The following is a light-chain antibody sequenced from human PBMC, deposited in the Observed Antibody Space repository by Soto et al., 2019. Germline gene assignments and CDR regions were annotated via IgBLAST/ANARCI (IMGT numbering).Light chain of an antibody. Sequence: QSVLTQAASVSGSPGQSITISCTGTSGDIGGSDYVSWYQKHPGKAPKVIIYEVSDRPSGVSDRFSGSKSGNTASLTISGLQAEYEADYYCSSYVTSGTLVFGGGTKLTVL. CDR2: EVS. CDR3: SSYVTSGTLV. J-gene: IGLJ3*02. V-gene: IGLV2-14*01. CDR1: SGDIGGSDY.